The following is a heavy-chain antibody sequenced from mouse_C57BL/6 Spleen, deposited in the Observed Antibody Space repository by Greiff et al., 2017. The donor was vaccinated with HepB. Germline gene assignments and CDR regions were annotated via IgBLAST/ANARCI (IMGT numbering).Heavy chain of an antibody. CDR1: GYSFTGYY. Sequence: EVQLQASGPELVKPGASVKISCKASGYSFTGYYMNWVKQSPEKSLEWIGEIKPSTGGTTYNQKVKAKATLTVDKSSSIAYMQLKSLTNEDSAVYYSATNWDGFAYWCQGTLVTVSA. V-gene: IGHV1-42*01. CDR3: ATNWDGFAY. J-gene: IGHJ3*01. CDR2: IKPSTGGT. D-gene: IGHD4-1*02.